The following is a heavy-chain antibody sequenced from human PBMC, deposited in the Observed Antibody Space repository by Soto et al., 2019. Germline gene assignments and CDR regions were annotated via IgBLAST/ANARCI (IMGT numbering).Heavy chain of an antibody. D-gene: IGHD6-19*01. Sequence: GASVKVSCKASGYTFTSYGISWVRQAPGQGLEWMGWISAYNGNTNYAQKLQGRVTMTTDTSTSTAYMELRSLRSDDTAVYYCARDPGIAVAGWFDPWGQGTLVTVSS. CDR1: GYTFTSYG. CDR2: ISAYNGNT. CDR3: ARDPGIAVAGWFDP. J-gene: IGHJ5*02. V-gene: IGHV1-18*01.